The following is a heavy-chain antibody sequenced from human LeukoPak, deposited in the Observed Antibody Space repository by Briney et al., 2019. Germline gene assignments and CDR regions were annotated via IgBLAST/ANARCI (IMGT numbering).Heavy chain of an antibody. CDR2: IYSGGST. CDR3: ARGRWQQLDRPEYFQH. Sequence: GGSLRLSCAASGFTVSSNYMSWVRQAPGKGLEWVSVIYSGGSTYYADSVKGRFTISRDNSKNTLYLQMNSLRAEDTAVYYCARGRWQQLDRPEYFQHWGQGTLVTVSS. CDR1: GFTVSSNY. J-gene: IGHJ1*01. V-gene: IGHV3-53*01. D-gene: IGHD5-24*01.